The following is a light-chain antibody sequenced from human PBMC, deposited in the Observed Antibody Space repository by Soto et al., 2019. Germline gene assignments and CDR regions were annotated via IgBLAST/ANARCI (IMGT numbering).Light chain of an antibody. V-gene: IGKV3D-20*02. CDR1: QSLTRN. J-gene: IGKJ4*01. CDR3: QQRSNPLT. Sequence: EIVMTQSPATLSVSPGERVTLSCRASQSLTRNLAWYQHKPGQSPRLLIYGASSRATGIPDRFSGSGSGTDFTLTISRLEPEDFAVYYCQQRSNPLTFGGGTKVDIK. CDR2: GAS.